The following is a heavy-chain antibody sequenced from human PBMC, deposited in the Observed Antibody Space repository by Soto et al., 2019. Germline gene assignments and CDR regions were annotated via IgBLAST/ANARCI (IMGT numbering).Heavy chain of an antibody. D-gene: IGHD3-22*01. Sequence: GXLRLSGSDSGFTITDYYMSLVRQAPGKGLEWVSAISGSGGSTYYADSVKGRFTISRDNSKNTLYLQMNSLRAEDTAVYYCAKARVNMIVVALFDYWGQGTLVTVPS. J-gene: IGHJ4*02. V-gene: IGHV3-23*01. CDR2: ISGSGGST. CDR3: AKARVNMIVVALFDY. CDR1: GFTITDYY.